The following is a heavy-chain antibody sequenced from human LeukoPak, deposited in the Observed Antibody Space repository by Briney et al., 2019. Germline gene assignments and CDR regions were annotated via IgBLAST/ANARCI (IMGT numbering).Heavy chain of an antibody. CDR3: ATAARDYYYYMDV. V-gene: IGHV3-30*01. CDR1: GFTFSNYA. Sequence: GGSLRLSCAASGFTFSNYAMHWVRQAPGKGLEWVAVMSCDGSNKYYADSVKGRFTISRDISKNTLYLQMNSLRAEDTAVYYCATAARDYYYYMDVWGKGTTVTVSS. D-gene: IGHD6-13*01. J-gene: IGHJ6*03. CDR2: MSCDGSNK.